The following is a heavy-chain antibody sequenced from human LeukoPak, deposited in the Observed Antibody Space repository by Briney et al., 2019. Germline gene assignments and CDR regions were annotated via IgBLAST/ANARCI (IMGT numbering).Heavy chain of an antibody. D-gene: IGHD7-27*01. Sequence: AGGSLRLSCAASGFTVSSNYMSWVRQAPGKGLEWVSVIYSGGTTYYADSVKGRFTILRDHSKNTLYLQMNSLRAEDTAVYYCAREDWGSGFDYWGQGTLVTVSS. CDR3: AREDWGSGFDY. CDR2: IYSGGTT. J-gene: IGHJ4*02. V-gene: IGHV3-53*01. CDR1: GFTVSSNY.